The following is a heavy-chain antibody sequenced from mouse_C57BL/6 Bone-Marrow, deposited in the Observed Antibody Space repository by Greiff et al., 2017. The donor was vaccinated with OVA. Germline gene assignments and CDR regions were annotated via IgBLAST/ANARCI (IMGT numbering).Heavy chain of an antibody. Sequence: VQLKQSGAELVRPGASVKLSCTASGFNIKDDYMHWVKQRPEQGLEWIGWIDPENGDTEYASKFQGKATITADTSSNTAYLQLSSLTSEDTAVYYCARSRAVVARGFDYWGQGTTLTVSS. CDR3: ARSRAVVARGFDY. J-gene: IGHJ2*01. V-gene: IGHV14-4*01. CDR1: GFNIKDDY. CDR2: IDPENGDT. D-gene: IGHD1-1*01.